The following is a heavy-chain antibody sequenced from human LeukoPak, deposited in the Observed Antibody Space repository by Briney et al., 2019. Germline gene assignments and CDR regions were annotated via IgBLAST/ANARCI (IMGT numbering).Heavy chain of an antibody. CDR2: ISGSGGTT. V-gene: IGHV3-23*01. CDR3: AKRSCSGGSCNFDY. CDR1: GFTFSSYA. Sequence: TGGSLRLSCAASGFTFSSYAMSWVRQAPGKGLDWVSVISGSGGTTYYADSVKGRLTISRDNSKNTLYLQMNSLRAEDTAVYYCAKRSCSGGSCNFDYWGQGTLVTVSS. J-gene: IGHJ4*02. D-gene: IGHD2-15*01.